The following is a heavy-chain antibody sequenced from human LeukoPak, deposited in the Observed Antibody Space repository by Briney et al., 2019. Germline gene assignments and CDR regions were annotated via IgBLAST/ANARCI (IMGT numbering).Heavy chain of an antibody. CDR2: IIPILGIA. Sequence: ASVKVSCKASGGTFSSYAISWVRQAPGQGLEWMGRIIPILGIANYAQKFQGRVTITADKSTSTAYMELSSLRSEDTAVYYCARGGYSSSWYSPSSFDYWVQGTLVTVSS. CDR1: GGTFSSYA. J-gene: IGHJ4*02. CDR3: ARGGYSSSWYSPSSFDY. V-gene: IGHV1-69*04. D-gene: IGHD6-13*01.